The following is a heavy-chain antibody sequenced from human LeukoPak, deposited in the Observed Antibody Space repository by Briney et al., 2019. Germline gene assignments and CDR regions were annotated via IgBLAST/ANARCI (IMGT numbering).Heavy chain of an antibody. CDR2: IYYSGST. CDR1: GGSISSYY. Sequence: SETLSLTCTVSGGSISSYYWSWIRQPPGKGLEWIGYIYYSGSTNYNPSLKSRVTISVDTSKNQFSLKLSSVTAADTAVYYCARKKPYDSSGYYGGLDAFDIWGQGTMVTVSS. D-gene: IGHD3-22*01. V-gene: IGHV4-59*01. CDR3: ARKKPYDSSGYYGGLDAFDI. J-gene: IGHJ3*02.